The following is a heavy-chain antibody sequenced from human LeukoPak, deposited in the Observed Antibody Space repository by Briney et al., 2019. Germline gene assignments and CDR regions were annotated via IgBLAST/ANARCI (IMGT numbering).Heavy chain of an antibody. CDR3: ARESEYTKTYYYYYYMDV. CDR1: GFTFSMYW. CDR2: INTDGSRT. D-gene: IGHD6-6*01. V-gene: IGHV3-74*01. J-gene: IGHJ6*03. Sequence: EGSLRLSCAASGFTFSMYWMHWVRQAPGKGLVWVSHINTDGSRTNYADSVKGRFTISRDNARNTLYLQMNSLRDEDTAVYYCARESEYTKTYYYYYYMDVWGKGTTVTVSS.